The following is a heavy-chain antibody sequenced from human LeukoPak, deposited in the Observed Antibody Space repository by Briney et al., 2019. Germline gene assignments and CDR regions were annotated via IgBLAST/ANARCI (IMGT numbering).Heavy chain of an antibody. CDR3: ATTDYPGYSSGWYLGY. CDR2: ISYDGSNK. Sequence: GGSLRLSCAASEFTFSNYNIHWVRQAPDKGLEWVAVISYDGSNKYYTDSVKGRFTVSRDNSKNTLYMQMNSLRDEDTAVYYCATTDYPGYSSGWYLGYWGQGTLVTVSS. V-gene: IGHV3-30-3*01. J-gene: IGHJ4*02. D-gene: IGHD6-19*01. CDR1: EFTFSNYN.